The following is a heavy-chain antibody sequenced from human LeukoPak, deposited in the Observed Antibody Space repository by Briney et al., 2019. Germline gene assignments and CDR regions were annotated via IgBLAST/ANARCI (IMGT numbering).Heavy chain of an antibody. J-gene: IGHJ6*03. D-gene: IGHD3-10*01. CDR2: IKQDGSEK. Sequence: PGGSLRLSCAASGFTFSSYWMSWVRQAPGKGLEWVANIKQDGSEKYYVDSVKGRFTISRDNAKNSLYLQMNSLRAEDTAVYYCVTIWFGEFIFSYMDVWGKGTTVTVSS. CDR3: VTIWFGEFIFSYMDV. V-gene: IGHV3-7*01. CDR1: GFTFSSYW.